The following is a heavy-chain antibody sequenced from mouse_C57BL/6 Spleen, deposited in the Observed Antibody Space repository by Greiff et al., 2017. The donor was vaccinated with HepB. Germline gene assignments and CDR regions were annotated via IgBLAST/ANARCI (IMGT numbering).Heavy chain of an antibody. CDR3: TLDYYGSSQYYFDY. D-gene: IGHD1-1*01. Sequence: VQLQQSGAELVRPGASVKLSCTASGFNIKDDYMHWVKQRPEQGLEWIGWIDPENGDTEYASKFQGKATITADTSSNTAYLQLSSLTSEDTAVYYCTLDYYGSSQYYFDYWGQGTTLTVSS. CDR2: IDPENGDT. CDR1: GFNIKDDY. J-gene: IGHJ2*01. V-gene: IGHV14-4*01.